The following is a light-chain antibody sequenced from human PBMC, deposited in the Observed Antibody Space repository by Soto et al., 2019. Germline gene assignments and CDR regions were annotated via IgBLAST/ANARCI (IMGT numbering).Light chain of an antibody. Sequence: QSALTQPASVSGSPGQSITISCTGTSSDVGGYSYVSWYQQHPGKAPKVVIYEVTDRPSGVSNRFSGSKSGNTASLTISGLQAEDEADYYCSSYTTSRTYVFGTGTKVTVL. CDR3: SSYTTSRTYV. CDR2: EVT. CDR1: SSDVGGYSY. V-gene: IGLV2-14*01. J-gene: IGLJ1*01.